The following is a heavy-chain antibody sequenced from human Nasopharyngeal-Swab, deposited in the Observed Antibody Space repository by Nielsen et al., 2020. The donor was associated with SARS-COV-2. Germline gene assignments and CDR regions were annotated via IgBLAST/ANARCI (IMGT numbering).Heavy chain of an antibody. CDR3: AKDGTYYDILTGYITRSYYYYYYMDV. V-gene: IGHV3-30*18. D-gene: IGHD3-9*01. J-gene: IGHJ6*03. Sequence: GESLKISCAASGFTFSSYGMHWVRQAPGKGLEWVAVISYDGSNKYYADSVKGRFTTSRDNSKNTLYLQMNSLRAEDTAVYYCAKDGTYYDILTGYITRSYYYYYYMDVWGKGTTVTVSS. CDR1: GFTFSSYG. CDR2: ISYDGSNK.